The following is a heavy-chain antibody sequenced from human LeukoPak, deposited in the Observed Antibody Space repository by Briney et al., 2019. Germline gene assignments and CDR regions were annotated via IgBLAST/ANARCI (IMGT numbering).Heavy chain of an antibody. CDR3: ARARYSGSYLDY. CDR1: SGSISSYY. Sequence: KPSETLSLTCTVSSGSISSYYWSWIRQPPGKGLEWIGYIYYSGSTNYNPSLKSRVTISVDTSKNQFSLKLSSVTAADTAVYYCARARYSGSYLDYWGQGTLSPSPQ. D-gene: IGHD1-26*01. CDR2: IYYSGST. J-gene: IGHJ4*02. V-gene: IGHV4-59*12.